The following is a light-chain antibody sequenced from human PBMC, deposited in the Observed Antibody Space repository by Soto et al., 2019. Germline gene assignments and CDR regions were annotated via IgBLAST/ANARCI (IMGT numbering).Light chain of an antibody. CDR1: QSVLYNSNNKNH. CDR2: GAS. Sequence: DFVMTQAPDSLAVSLGERATINCKSSQSVLYNSNNKNHLGWFQQKPGHPPKLLIYGASFRPSGVPDRFSGSGSGTDFTLTISSLQAEDVAVYYCQQSFSSPFTFGPGTKVDVK. V-gene: IGKV4-1*01. CDR3: QQSFSSPFT. J-gene: IGKJ3*01.